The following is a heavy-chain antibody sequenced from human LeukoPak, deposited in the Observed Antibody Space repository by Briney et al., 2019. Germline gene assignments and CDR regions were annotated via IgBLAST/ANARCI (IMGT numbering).Heavy chain of an antibody. Sequence: PSETLSLTCTVSGGSISSSSYYWGWIRQPPGKGLEWIGSIYYSGNTYYNPSLKSRVTISVDTSKNQFSLKLSSVTAADTALYYCATLSGESDAFDIWGQGTMVTVSS. D-gene: IGHD7-27*01. V-gene: IGHV4-39*07. CDR3: ATLSGESDAFDI. J-gene: IGHJ3*02. CDR2: IYYSGNT. CDR1: GGSISSSSYY.